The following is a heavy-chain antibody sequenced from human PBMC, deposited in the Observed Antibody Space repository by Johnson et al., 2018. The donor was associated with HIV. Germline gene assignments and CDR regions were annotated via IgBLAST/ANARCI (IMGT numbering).Heavy chain of an antibody. D-gene: IGHD5-12*01. Sequence: QVQLVESGGGLVKPGGSLRLSCAASGFTFSDYYMSWIRQAPGKGLEWLSYISSSGSTIYYVDSVKGRFTISRDNAKNSLYLQMNSLRAEDTVVYYRARDRPAKWLLSNDDVFDIWCQGTMVTVSS. CDR3: ARDRPAKWLLSNDDVFDI. CDR2: ISSSGSTI. J-gene: IGHJ3*02. CDR1: GFTFSDYY. V-gene: IGHV3-11*04.